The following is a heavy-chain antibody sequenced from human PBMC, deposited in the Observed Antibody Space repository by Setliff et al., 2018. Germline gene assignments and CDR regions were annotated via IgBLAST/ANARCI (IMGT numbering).Heavy chain of an antibody. CDR3: ERLVRYCTQRACQRTQDADL. CDR2: ISAYNGKT. CDR1: GYTFANSI. V-gene: IGHV1-18*04. Sequence: ASVKVSCKASGYTFANSIVSWVRQAPGQGLEWMGWISAYNGKTYIKEKFQGRLSMTTDTSTNTGYMELRNLTPDDTAVYFCERLVRYCTQRACQRTQDADLWGQGTLVTVSS. J-gene: IGHJ5*02. D-gene: IGHD2-8*01.